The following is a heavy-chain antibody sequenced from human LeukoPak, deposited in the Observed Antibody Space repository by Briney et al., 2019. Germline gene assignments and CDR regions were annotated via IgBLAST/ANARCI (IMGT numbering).Heavy chain of an antibody. CDR2: ISWNSGSI. CDR3: AKGSGYDPGYYFDY. CDR1: GFTFDDYA. D-gene: IGHD5-12*01. V-gene: IGHV3-9*01. J-gene: IGHJ4*02. Sequence: GGSLRLSCAASGFTFDDYAMHWVRQAPGKGLEWVSGISWNSGSIGYADSVKGRFTISRDNAKNSLYLQMNSLRAEDTALYYCAKGSGYDPGYYFDYWGQGTLVTVSS.